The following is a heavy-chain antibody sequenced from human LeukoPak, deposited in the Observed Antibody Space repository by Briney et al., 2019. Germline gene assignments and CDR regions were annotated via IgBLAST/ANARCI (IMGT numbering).Heavy chain of an antibody. CDR2: IKQDGSEK. J-gene: IGHJ4*02. Sequence: PGGSLRLSCAASGFTFSSYWMSWVRQAPGKGLEWVANIKQDGSEKYYVDSVKGRFTISRDNAKNSLYLQMNSLRAEDTAVYYCAREARYYYDSSGYYSFPLSDYWGQGTLVTVSS. V-gene: IGHV3-7*05. CDR1: GFTFSSYW. D-gene: IGHD3-22*01. CDR3: AREARYYYDSSGYYSFPLSDY.